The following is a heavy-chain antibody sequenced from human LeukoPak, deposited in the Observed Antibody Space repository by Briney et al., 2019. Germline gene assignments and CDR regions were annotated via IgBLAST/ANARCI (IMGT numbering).Heavy chain of an antibody. J-gene: IGHJ4*02. V-gene: IGHV4-59*01. CDR2: IYYSGST. D-gene: IGHD6-13*01. Sequence: SETLSLTCTVSGGSISSYYWSWIRQPPGKGLEWIGYIYYSGSTDYNPSLKSRVTISVDTSKNQFSLKLSSVTAADTAVYYCARTGRRSSWPLDYWGQGTLVTVSS. CDR3: ARTGRRSSWPLDY. CDR1: GGSISSYY.